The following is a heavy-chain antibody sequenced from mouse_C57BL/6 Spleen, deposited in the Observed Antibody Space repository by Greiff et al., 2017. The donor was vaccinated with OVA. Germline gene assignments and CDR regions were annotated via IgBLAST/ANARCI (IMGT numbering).Heavy chain of an antibody. Sequence: QVQLQQPGTELVKPGASVKLSCKASGYTFTSYWMNWVKQRPGKGLEWIGRIYPGDGDTNYNGKFKGKATLTADKSSSTAYMQLSSLTSEDSAVYFCARVGSSGYWFAYWGQGTLVTVSA. V-gene: IGHV1-82*01. CDR2: IYPGDGDT. J-gene: IGHJ3*01. D-gene: IGHD3-2*02. CDR1: GYTFTSYW. CDR3: ARVGSSGYWFAY.